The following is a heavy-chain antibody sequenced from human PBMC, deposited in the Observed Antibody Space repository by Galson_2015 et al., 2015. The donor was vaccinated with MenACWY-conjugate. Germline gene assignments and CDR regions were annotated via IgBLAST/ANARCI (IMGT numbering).Heavy chain of an antibody. CDR1: GGSIGGYY. V-gene: IGHV4-59*08. CDR3: ARHLFGGGECYFCYFDY. J-gene: IGHJ4*02. D-gene: IGHD2-21*01. CDR2: ISYSGDT. Sequence: LSLTCSVSGGSIGGYYWSWIRRSPGTGLAWLGSISYSGDTHYNPSLKSRVALSVDTFPQRFSLSLCSVTAADTAMYYCARHLFGGGECYFCYFDYWGQGTLVTVSS.